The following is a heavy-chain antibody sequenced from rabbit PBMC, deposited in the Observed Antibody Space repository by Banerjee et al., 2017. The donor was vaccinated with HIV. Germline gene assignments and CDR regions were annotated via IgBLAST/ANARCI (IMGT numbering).Heavy chain of an antibody. V-gene: IGHV1S45*01. Sequence: QEQLEESGGDLVQPEGSLTLTCTASGFSFSSSYWICWVRQAPGKGLEWIACIGAGSSGITYYASWAKGRFTISKTSSTTVTLQMTSLTAADTATYFCARDPGSSYYRYYFNLWGPGTLVTVS. D-gene: IGHD8-1*01. J-gene: IGHJ4*01. CDR1: GFSFSSSYW. CDR3: ARDPGSSYYRYYFNL. CDR2: IGAGSSGIT.